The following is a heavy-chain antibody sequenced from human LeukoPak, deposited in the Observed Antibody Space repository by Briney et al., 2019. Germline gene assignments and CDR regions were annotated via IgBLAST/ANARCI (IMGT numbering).Heavy chain of an antibody. V-gene: IGHV3-64D*06. Sequence: GGSLRLSCSASGFTFSNYAMHWVRRAPGKGLEYVSAISSEGRSTYYADSVKGRFTISRDNSKNTLYLQMSSLRADDTAVYYCVPDAFDIWGQGTMVTVSS. CDR3: VPDAFDI. CDR1: GFTFSNYA. CDR2: ISSEGRST. J-gene: IGHJ3*02.